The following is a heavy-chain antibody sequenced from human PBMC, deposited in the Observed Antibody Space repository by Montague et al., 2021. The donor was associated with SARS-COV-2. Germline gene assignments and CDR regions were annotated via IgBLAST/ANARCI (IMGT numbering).Heavy chain of an antibody. J-gene: IGHJ3*02. Sequence: PALVKPTQTLTLTCTLSGFSLSTSGVGVGWIRQPPGKALEWLALIYWDDDKRYSPSLKGRLTITKDTSKNQVVLTMTNMDPVDTATYYCAHRRGLLLSDAFDIWGQGTMVTVSS. CDR2: IYWDDDK. D-gene: IGHD1-26*01. CDR1: GFSLSTSGVG. CDR3: AHRRGLLLSDAFDI. V-gene: IGHV2-5*02.